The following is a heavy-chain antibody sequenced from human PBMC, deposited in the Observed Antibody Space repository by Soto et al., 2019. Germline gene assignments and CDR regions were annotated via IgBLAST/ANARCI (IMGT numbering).Heavy chain of an antibody. CDR1: GGSISSGGYS. CDR2: IYPTGKT. Sequence: SETLSLTCAVSGGSISSGGYSWSWIRQTPGKGLEWIGYIYPTGKTYYNPSLENRVTISIDTSKNQFSLQLTSVTAADTAVYYCAREPLITIFGVVYYGMDVWGQGTTVTVSS. D-gene: IGHD3-3*01. CDR3: AREPLITIFGVVYYGMDV. V-gene: IGHV4-30-2*01. J-gene: IGHJ6*02.